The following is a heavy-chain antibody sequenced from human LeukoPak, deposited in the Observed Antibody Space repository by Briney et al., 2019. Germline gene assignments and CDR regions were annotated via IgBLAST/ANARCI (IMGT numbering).Heavy chain of an antibody. D-gene: IGHD4-17*01. Sequence: SETLSLTCTVSGGSISSYYWSWIRQPPGKGLEWIGYIYYSGSTNYNPSLKSRVTISVDTSKNQFSLKLSSVTAADTAVYYCARSRLGDYDALDIWGQGTMVTVSS. CDR2: IYYSGST. CDR3: ARSRLGDYDALDI. J-gene: IGHJ3*02. CDR1: GGSISSYY. V-gene: IGHV4-59*01.